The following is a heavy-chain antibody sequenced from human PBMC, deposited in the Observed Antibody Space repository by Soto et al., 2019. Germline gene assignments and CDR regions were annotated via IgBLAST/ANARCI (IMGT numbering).Heavy chain of an antibody. CDR3: ARDLGYCSSTSCYLDAFDI. CDR1: GYTFTSYA. D-gene: IGHD2-2*01. V-gene: IGHV1-3*01. Sequence: QVQLVQSGAEVKKPGASVKVSCMASGYTFTSYAMHWVRQAPGQRLEWMGWINAGNGNTKYSQKFQGRVTITRDTTASTAYMELSSLRSEDTAVYYCARDLGYCSSTSCYLDAFDIWGQGTMVTVSS. CDR2: INAGNGNT. J-gene: IGHJ3*02.